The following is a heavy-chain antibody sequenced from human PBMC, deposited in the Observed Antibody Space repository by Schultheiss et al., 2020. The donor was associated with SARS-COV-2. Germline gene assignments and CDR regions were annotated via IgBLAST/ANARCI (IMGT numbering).Heavy chain of an antibody. J-gene: IGHJ4*02. CDR1: GFTFSSYG. D-gene: IGHD2-2*01. CDR3: AGVQYQLLFWASFDY. V-gene: IGHV3-30*02. Sequence: GESLKISCAASGFTFSSYGMHWVRQAPGKGLEWVAVIWYDGSNKYYADSVKGRFTISRDNSKNTLYLQMNSLRAEDTAVYYCAGVQYQLLFWASFDYWGQGTLVTVSS. CDR2: IWYDGSNK.